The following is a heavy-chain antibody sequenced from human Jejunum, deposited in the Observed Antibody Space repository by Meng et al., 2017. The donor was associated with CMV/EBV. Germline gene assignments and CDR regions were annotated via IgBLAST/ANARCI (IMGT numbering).Heavy chain of an antibody. D-gene: IGHD4/OR15-4a*01. Sequence: CAVSDVTGSNVVMNWVRQAPGKGLEWVGRIKGEADGGTTDYAAPVRGRFIISRDDSKNTVYLEMNSLQVDDAAVYYCSYGANYYFDYWGPGTLVTVSS. CDR1: DVTGSNVV. CDR3: SYGANYYFDY. J-gene: IGHJ4*02. CDR2: IKGEADGGTT. V-gene: IGHV3-15*07.